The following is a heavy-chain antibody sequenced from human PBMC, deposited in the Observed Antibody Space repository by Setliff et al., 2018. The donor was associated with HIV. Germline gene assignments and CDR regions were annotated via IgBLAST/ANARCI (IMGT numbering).Heavy chain of an antibody. Sequence: GESLKISCKASGYTFTSNWIGWARQVPGKGLEWMGIIDPRDPETRYSPSFEGQVTVSVDRSINTAYLHWSSLKASDTAMYYCVRRQQRPQNAIESWGPGTLVTVSS. CDR3: VRRQQRPQNAIES. CDR1: GYTFTSNW. J-gene: IGHJ5*01. D-gene: IGHD6-25*01. V-gene: IGHV5-51*01. CDR2: IDPRDPET.